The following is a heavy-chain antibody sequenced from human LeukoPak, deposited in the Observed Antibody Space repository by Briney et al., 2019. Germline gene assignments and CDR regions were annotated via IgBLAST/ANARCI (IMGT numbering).Heavy chain of an antibody. J-gene: IGHJ3*02. D-gene: IGHD2-15*01. Sequence: SVKVSCKASGGTFSSYAISWVRQAPGQGLEWMGGIIPIYGTANYAQKFQGRVTNTADESTSTAYMELSSLRSEDTAVYYCASPSGCSGGSCYLLAFDIWGQGTMVTVSS. V-gene: IGHV1-69*13. CDR3: ASPSGCSGGSCYLLAFDI. CDR2: IIPIYGTA. CDR1: GGTFSSYA.